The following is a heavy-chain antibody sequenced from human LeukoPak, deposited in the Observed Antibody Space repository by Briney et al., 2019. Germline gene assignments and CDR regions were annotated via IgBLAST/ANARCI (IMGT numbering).Heavy chain of an antibody. D-gene: IGHD2-15*01. J-gene: IGHJ4*02. CDR2: ISYDGSNK. CDR1: GFTFSTYN. CDR3: AKDIGGPYCSGGSCYRGPFDY. Sequence: GGSLRLSCAASGFTFSTYNMNWVRQAPGKGLECVAVISYDGSNKYYADSVKGRFTISRDNSKNTLYLQMNSLRAEDTAVYYCAKDIGGPYCSGGSCYRGPFDYWGQGTLVTVSS. V-gene: IGHV3-30*18.